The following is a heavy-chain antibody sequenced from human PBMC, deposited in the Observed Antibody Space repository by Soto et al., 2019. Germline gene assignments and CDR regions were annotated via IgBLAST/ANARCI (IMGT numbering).Heavy chain of an antibody. Sequence: QVQLVESGGGLVKPGGSLRLSCAASGFTFSDYYMSWIRQAPGKGLEWVSYISSSGSTIYYADSVKGRFTISRDNAKNSLDLQMNSLRAEDTAVYYCARDQGYCSGGSCGYYYYMDVWGKGTTVTVSS. V-gene: IGHV3-11*01. CDR2: ISSSGSTI. D-gene: IGHD2-15*01. CDR3: ARDQGYCSGGSCGYYYYMDV. CDR1: GFTFSDYY. J-gene: IGHJ6*03.